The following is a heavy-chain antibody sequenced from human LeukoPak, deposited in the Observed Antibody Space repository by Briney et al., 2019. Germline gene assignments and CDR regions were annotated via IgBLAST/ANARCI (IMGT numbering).Heavy chain of an antibody. CDR2: IIPNLGTT. D-gene: IGHD3-22*01. Sequence: SVKVSCKASGGTSNSHAISWVRQAPGQGLEWMGRIIPNLGTTNRAQNFQDRVTLTADKSTNTAYMELTSLTSDDTAVCYCATTNDGGGYQWGDFFDFWGQGTLVTVSS. V-gene: IGHV1-69*04. J-gene: IGHJ4*02. CDR3: ATTNDGGGYQWGDFFDF. CDR1: GGTSNSHA.